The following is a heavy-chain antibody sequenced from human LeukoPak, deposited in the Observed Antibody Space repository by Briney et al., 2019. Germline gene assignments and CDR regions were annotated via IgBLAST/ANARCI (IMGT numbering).Heavy chain of an antibody. D-gene: IGHD1-26*01. CDR3: ARSPKKYSGSCFDH. V-gene: IGHV1-2*04. J-gene: IGHJ4*02. CDR2: INPNSGGT. Sequence: ASVKVSCKVSGYTLTELSMHWVRQAPGQGLEWMGWINPNSGGTNYAQKFQGWVTMTRDTSISTAYMELSRLRSDDTAVYYCARSPKKYSGSCFDHWGQGTLVTVSS. CDR1: GYTLTELS.